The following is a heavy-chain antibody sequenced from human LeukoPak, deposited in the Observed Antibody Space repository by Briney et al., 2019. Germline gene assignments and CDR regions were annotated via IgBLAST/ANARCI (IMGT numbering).Heavy chain of an antibody. D-gene: IGHD3-22*01. Sequence: GGSLRLSCAASGFTFRSYSMNWVSHAPGTGMEWVSYISSTGSTIYYADSVKGRFTISRDNAKNSLSLQMNSLRDDDAAVYYCAIDSGDSTGSYYVFDYWGQGTLVTVSS. CDR3: AIDSGDSTGSYYVFDY. V-gene: IGHV3-48*02. CDR1: GFTFRSYS. J-gene: IGHJ4*02. CDR2: ISSTGSTI.